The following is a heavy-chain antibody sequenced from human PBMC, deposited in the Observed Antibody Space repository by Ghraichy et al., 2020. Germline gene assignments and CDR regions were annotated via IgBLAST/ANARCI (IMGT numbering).Heavy chain of an antibody. Sequence: GGSLRLSCAASGFTFSSYSMNWVRQAPGKGLEWVSYISSSSSTIYHADSVKGRFTISRDNAKNSLYLQMNSLRDEDTAVYYCARGVGDYGDYVLLPWGQGTLVTVSS. V-gene: IGHV3-48*02. J-gene: IGHJ5*02. D-gene: IGHD4-17*01. CDR1: GFTFSSYS. CDR3: ARGVGDYGDYVLLP. CDR2: ISSSSSTI.